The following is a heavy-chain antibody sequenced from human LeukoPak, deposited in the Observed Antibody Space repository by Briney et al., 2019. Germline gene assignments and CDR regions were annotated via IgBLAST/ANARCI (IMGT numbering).Heavy chain of an antibody. CDR1: GFTFQTFG. D-gene: IGHD6-19*01. CDR3: AKEFHQYSSGWSV. J-gene: IGHJ4*02. CDR2: ISFDGSNK. V-gene: IGHV3-30*18. Sequence: QPGGSLRLSCAVSGFTFQTFGIHWVRQTPGRGLEWVALISFDGSNKYYTDSVKGRFTISRDNSKNTLYLQMNSLRAEDTAVYYCAKEFHQYSSGWSVWGQGTLVTVSS.